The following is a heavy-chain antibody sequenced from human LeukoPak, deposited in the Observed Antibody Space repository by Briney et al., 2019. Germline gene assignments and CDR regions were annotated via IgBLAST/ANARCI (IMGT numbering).Heavy chain of an antibody. V-gene: IGHV3-23*01. D-gene: IGHD3-22*01. CDR1: GFTFRTYA. Sequence: PGGSLRLSCAASGFTFRTYAMSWVRQAPGKGLEWVSAISGSVDSTFYADSVKGRFTISRDNSKNTLYLQMNSLRAEDTAVYYCAKGRYESSGFNRAAWGQGTWSPSPQ. CDR2: ISGSVDST. J-gene: IGHJ4*02. CDR3: AKGRYESSGFNRAA.